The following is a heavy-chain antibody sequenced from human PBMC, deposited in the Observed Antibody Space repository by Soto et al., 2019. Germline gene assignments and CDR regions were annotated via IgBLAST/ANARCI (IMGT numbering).Heavy chain of an antibody. D-gene: IGHD1-1*01. CDR3: ARVERGTATTVVDAFDI. Sequence: QEQLQQWGAGLLKPSETLSLTCAVYGGFVGSGNYYWSWIRQPPGKGLEWIGEMSHSGGTHFNPSLKSRVTISVDTSKNQFSLKMSSVTAADTALYYCARVERGTATTVVDAFDIWGPGTMVTVSS. J-gene: IGHJ3*02. CDR1: GGFVGSGNYY. V-gene: IGHV4-34*01. CDR2: MSHSGGT.